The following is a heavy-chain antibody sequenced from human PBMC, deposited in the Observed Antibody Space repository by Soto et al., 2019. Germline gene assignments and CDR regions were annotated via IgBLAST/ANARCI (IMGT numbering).Heavy chain of an antibody. CDR3: ARAHPYYYDSPRSWQAFDY. Sequence: VKVSCKASGGTFSSYAISWVRQAPGQGLEWMGGIIPIFGTANYAQKFQGRVTITAGESTSTAYMELSSLRSEDTAVYYCARAHPYYYDSPRSWQAFDYWGQGTLVTVAS. J-gene: IGHJ4*02. CDR2: IIPIFGTA. D-gene: IGHD3-22*01. CDR1: GGTFSSYA. V-gene: IGHV1-69*13.